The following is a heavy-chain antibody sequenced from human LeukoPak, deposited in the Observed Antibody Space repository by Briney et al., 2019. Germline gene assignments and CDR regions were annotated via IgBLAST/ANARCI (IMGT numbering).Heavy chain of an antibody. CDR1: GESFSSNY. J-gene: IGHJ4*02. CDR3: ARGLGPMSASLDY. V-gene: IGHV4-34*01. CDR2: INHSGRV. D-gene: IGHD3-22*01. Sequence: SDTLSLTCAVSGESFSSNYWTWLRQPPGKGLEWIGDINHSGRVNYRTSLKSRVTISVDTSKSQFSPKLSAVTAADTAVYYCARGLGPMSASLDYWGQGSLVTVSS.